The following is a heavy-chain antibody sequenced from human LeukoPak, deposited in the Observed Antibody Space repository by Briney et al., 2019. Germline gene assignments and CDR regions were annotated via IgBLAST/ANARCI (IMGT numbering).Heavy chain of an antibody. CDR1: GGSFSGYY. D-gene: IGHD3-9*01. CDR2: INHSGST. Sequence: SETLSLTCAVYGGSFSGYYWSWIRQPPGKGLEWIGEINHSGSTNYNPSLKSRVSISVDTSKNQFSLKLSSVTAADTAVYYCAIMTGPFDPWGQGTLVTVSS. V-gene: IGHV4-34*01. CDR3: AIMTGPFDP. J-gene: IGHJ5*02.